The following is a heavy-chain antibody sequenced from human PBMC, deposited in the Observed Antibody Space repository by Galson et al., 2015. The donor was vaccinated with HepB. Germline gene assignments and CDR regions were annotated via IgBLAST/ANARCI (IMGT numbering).Heavy chain of an antibody. CDR3: AKVWERYEKYYYYYDMDV. Sequence: CAISGDSVSSNSAAWNWIRQSPSRGLEWLGRTYYRSKWYNDYAVSVKSRITINPDTSKNQFSLQMNTLRAEDTAVYYCAKVWERYEKYYYYYDMDVWGKGTTVTVSS. CDR1: GDSVSSNSAA. J-gene: IGHJ6*04. CDR2: TYYRSKWYN. V-gene: IGHV6-1*01. D-gene: IGHD1-26*01.